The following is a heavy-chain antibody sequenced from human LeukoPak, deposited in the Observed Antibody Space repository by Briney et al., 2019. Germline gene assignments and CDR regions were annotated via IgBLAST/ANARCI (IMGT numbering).Heavy chain of an antibody. J-gene: IGHJ4*02. CDR3: ARQGGYYGEIDY. D-gene: IGHD4-17*01. CDR2: IYYSGST. CDR1: GGSISSGSYY. V-gene: IGHV4-61*10. Sequence: SETLSLTCTVSGGSISSGSYYWSWIRQPAGKGLEWIGYIYYSGSTNYNPSLKSRVTISVDTSKNQFSLKLSSVTAADTAVYYRARQGGYYGEIDYWGQGTMVTVSS.